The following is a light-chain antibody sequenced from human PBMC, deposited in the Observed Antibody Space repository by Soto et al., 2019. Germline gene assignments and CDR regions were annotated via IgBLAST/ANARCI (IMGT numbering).Light chain of an antibody. CDR1: ESLYTY. CDR3: QEHGNWPRRT. CDR2: DTS. J-gene: IGKJ3*01. Sequence: EIVLTQSPATLSLSPGERATLSCRASESLYTYLAWFQQKPGQAPRLLIFDTSRRATGVPARFSGSGAGTDYTLPISSLEPEDFAVYYCQEHGNWPRRTFVPGTKVEI. V-gene: IGKV3-11*01.